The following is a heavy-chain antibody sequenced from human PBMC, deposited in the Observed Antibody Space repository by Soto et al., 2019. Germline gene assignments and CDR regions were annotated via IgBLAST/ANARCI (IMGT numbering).Heavy chain of an antibody. V-gene: IGHV3-21*01. J-gene: IGHJ4*02. CDR1: GFTFRSYT. Sequence: GGSLRLSCAVSGFTFRSYTMNWVRQAPGKGLEWVSSISDSSNNIYYADSVKGRFTISRDNAKTSLYLQMNSLRVEGTAVYYCARGNYGDYSIFNWGQGTLVTVSS. D-gene: IGHD4-17*01. CDR2: ISDSSNNI. CDR3: ARGNYGDYSIFN.